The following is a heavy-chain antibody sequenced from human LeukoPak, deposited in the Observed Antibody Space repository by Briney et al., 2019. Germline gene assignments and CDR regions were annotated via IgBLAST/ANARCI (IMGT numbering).Heavy chain of an antibody. J-gene: IGHJ6*02. CDR3: ARGHGSSWYYYYYGMDV. D-gene: IGHD6-13*01. Sequence: SETLSLTCAVYGGSFSGYYWSWIRQPPGKGLEWIGEINHSGSTNYNPSLKSRVTISVDTSKNQFSLKLSSVTAADMAVYYCARGHGSSWYYYYYGMDVWGQGTTVTVSS. CDR1: GGSFSGYY. CDR2: INHSGST. V-gene: IGHV4-34*01.